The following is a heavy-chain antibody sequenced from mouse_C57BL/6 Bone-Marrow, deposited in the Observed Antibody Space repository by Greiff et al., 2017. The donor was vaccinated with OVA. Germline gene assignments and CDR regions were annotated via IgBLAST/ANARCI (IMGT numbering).Heavy chain of an antibody. J-gene: IGHJ2*01. CDR3: ARGDYFDY. Sequence: VMLVESGPELVRPGASVKISCKASGYTFTSYWMQWVRQRPGQGLEWIGEIYPGSGSTYYNEKFKGTATLTVDTSSSTAYMQLSSLTSEDSAVYFCARGDYFDYWGQGTTLTVSS. CDR1: GYTFTSYW. V-gene: IGHV1-56*01. CDR2: IYPGSGST.